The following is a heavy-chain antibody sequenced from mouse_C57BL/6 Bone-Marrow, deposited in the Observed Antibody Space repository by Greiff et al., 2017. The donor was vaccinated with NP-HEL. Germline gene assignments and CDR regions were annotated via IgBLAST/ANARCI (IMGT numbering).Heavy chain of an antibody. Sequence: EVKVVESGPELVKPGASVKIPCKASGYTFTDYNMDWVKQSHGKSLEWIGDINPNNGGTIYNQKFKGKATLTVDKSSSTAYMELRSLTSEDTAVYYCAREDNFYWYFDVWGTGTTVTVSS. V-gene: IGHV1-18*01. J-gene: IGHJ1*03. CDR3: AREDNFYWYFDV. CDR1: GYTFTDYN. D-gene: IGHD1-3*01. CDR2: INPNNGGT.